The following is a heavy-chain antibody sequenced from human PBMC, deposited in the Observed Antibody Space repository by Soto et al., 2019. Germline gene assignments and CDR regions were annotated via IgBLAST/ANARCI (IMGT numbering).Heavy chain of an antibody. D-gene: IGHD6-19*01. CDR2: ISYDGSNK. Sequence: QVQVVESGGGVVQPGRSLRLSCAASGFTFSSYVMHWVRQAPGKGLEWVAVISYDGSNKYYADSVKGRFTISRDNSKNTLYLQMNSLRAEDMAVYYCARRGTVAGSGMDVWGQGTTVTVSS. V-gene: IGHV3-30-3*01. CDR1: GFTFSSYV. CDR3: ARRGTVAGSGMDV. J-gene: IGHJ6*02.